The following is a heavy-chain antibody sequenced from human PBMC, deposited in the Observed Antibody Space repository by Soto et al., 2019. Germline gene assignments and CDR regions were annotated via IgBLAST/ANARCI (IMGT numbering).Heavy chain of an antibody. CDR3: ARTLDPYDILTGSGY. J-gene: IGHJ4*02. V-gene: IGHV1-69*13. Sequence: ASVKVSCKASGGTFSSYAISWVRQAPGQGLEWMGGIIPIFGTANYAQKFQGKVTITADESTSTAYMELSSLRSEDTAVYYCARTLDPYDILTGSGYWGQGTLVTVSS. CDR2: IIPIFGTA. CDR1: GGTFSSYA. D-gene: IGHD3-9*01.